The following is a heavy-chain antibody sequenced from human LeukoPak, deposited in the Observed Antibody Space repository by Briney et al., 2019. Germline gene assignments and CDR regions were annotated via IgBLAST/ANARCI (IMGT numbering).Heavy chain of an antibody. CDR2: FDPEDGET. J-gene: IGHJ6*03. D-gene: IGHD3-22*01. V-gene: IGHV1-24*01. CDR1: GYTLTELS. CDR3: AGESDDSSGYYSGGKDYYYYMDV. Sequence: ASVKVSCKVSGYTLTELSMHWVRQAPGKGLEWMGGFDPEDGETIYAQKFQGRVTITADESTSTAYMELSSLRSEDTAVYYCAGESDDSSGYYSGGKDYYYYMDVWGKGTTVTVSS.